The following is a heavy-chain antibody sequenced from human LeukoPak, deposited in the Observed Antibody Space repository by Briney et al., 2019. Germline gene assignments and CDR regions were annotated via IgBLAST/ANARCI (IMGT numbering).Heavy chain of an antibody. Sequence: PSETLSLTCTVSGGSITSDYWSWTRQPAGKGLEWIGHLYSSGSTSYNPSLKSRVTMSVDTSKNQFSLNLSSVTAADTAVYYCAREPRGWPDYSYYYMDVWGKGTTVTISS. D-gene: IGHD6-19*01. CDR3: AREPRGWPDYSYYYMDV. CDR2: LYSSGST. J-gene: IGHJ6*03. CDR1: GGSITSDY. V-gene: IGHV4-4*07.